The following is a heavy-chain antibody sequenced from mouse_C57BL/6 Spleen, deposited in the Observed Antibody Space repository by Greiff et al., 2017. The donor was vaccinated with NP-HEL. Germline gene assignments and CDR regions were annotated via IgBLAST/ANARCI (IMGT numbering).Heavy chain of an antibody. CDR1: GFTFSSYA. D-gene: IGHD2-1*01. J-gene: IGHJ4*01. V-gene: IGHV5-4*01. CDR3: AREERGNGSAMDY. CDR2: ISDGGSYT. Sequence: EVQRVESGGGLVKPGGSLKLSCAASGFTFSSYAMSWVRQTPEKRLEWVATISDGGSYTYYPDNVKGRFTISRDNAKNNLYLQMSHLKSEDTAMYYCAREERGNGSAMDYWGQGTSVTVSS.